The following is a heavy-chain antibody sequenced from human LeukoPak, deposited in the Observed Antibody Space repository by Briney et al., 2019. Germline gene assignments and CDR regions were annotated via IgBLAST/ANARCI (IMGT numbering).Heavy chain of an antibody. CDR3: ATRYCTISACRASSYKSFDV. CDR2: IKEDGGEG. J-gene: IGHJ6*04. CDR1: GFTFSSYW. Sequence: GGSLRLSCAASGFTFSSYWMTWVRQAPGKGLEWVANIKEDGGEGYYVDSVKGRFTVSRGNAKNSLYLQLTSLRAEDTAVYYCATRYCTISACRASSYKSFDVWGKGTTVTVSS. V-gene: IGHV3-7*01. D-gene: IGHD2-8*01.